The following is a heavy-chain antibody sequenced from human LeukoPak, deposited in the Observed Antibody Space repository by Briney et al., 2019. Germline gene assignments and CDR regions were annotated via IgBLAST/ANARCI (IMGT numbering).Heavy chain of an antibody. D-gene: IGHD4-11*01. V-gene: IGHV1-69*05. J-gene: IGHJ3*02. CDR3: ASSTTLHDAFDI. CDR1: GGTFSSYA. CDR2: IIPIFGTA. Sequence: ASVKVSCKASGGTFSSYAISWVRQAPGQGLEWMGRIIPIFGTANYAQKFQGRVTITTDESTSTAYMELSSLRSEDTAVYYCASSTTLHDAFDIWGQGTMVTVSS.